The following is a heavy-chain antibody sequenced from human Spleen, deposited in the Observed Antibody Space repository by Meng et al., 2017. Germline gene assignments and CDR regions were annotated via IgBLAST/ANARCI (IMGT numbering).Heavy chain of an antibody. Sequence: VLLQESGPGLVHPSQTLSLPCTVAGGSISSGGYYWSWIRQHPGKGLEWIGYISYSGSTYYNPSLKSLVTISVDTSKNQFSVRLSSVTAADTAVYYCASSGWYRGPNYFDYWGQGTLVTVSS. CDR1: GGSISSGGYY. V-gene: IGHV4-31*01. CDR2: ISYSGST. D-gene: IGHD6-19*01. CDR3: ASSGWYRGPNYFDY. J-gene: IGHJ4*01.